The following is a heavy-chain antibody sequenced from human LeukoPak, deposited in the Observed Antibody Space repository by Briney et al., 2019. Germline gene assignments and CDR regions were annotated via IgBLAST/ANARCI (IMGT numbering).Heavy chain of an antibody. V-gene: IGHV3-23*01. J-gene: IGHJ4*02. D-gene: IGHD5-12*01. CDR3: AKDNRRSGYDSSYFDY. Sequence: GGSLRLSCAASGFTFSSYAMSWVRQAPGKGLEWVSAISGSGGSTYYADSVKGRFTISRDNSKNTLYLQMNSLRAEDTAVYYCAKDNRRSGYDSSYFDYWGQGTLVTVSS. CDR1: GFTFSSYA. CDR2: ISGSGGST.